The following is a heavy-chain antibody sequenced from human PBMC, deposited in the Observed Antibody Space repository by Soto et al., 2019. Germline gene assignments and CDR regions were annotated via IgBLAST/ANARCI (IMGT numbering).Heavy chain of an antibody. CDR1: GDSISNGGYY. Sequence: QVQLQESGPGLVKPSQTLSLTCSVSGDSISNGGYYWSWIRQHPGKGLEWIGYISYTGTTYSSPAPRSRVTISLDTSKNQFSLKLSAVTAADTAVYYCAVRYCSGGSCFSESWGQGTLVTVSS. CDR3: AVRYCSGGSCFSES. J-gene: IGHJ5*02. CDR2: ISYTGTT. V-gene: IGHV4-31*03. D-gene: IGHD2-15*01.